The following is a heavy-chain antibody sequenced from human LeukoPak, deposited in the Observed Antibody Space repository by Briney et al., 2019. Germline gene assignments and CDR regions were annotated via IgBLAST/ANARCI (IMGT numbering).Heavy chain of an antibody. Sequence: SVNVSCTASGGTFSSYAISWVRQAPGQGLEWMGRIIPILGIANYAQKFQGRVTITADKSTSTAYMELSSLRSEDTAVYYCARAPYYDILTGYDIDYWGQGTLVTVSS. CDR3: ARAPYYDILTGYDIDY. J-gene: IGHJ4*02. CDR1: GGTFSSYA. D-gene: IGHD3-9*01. CDR2: IIPILGIA. V-gene: IGHV1-69*04.